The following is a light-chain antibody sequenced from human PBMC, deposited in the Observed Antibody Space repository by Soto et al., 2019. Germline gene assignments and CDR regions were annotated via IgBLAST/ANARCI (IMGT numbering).Light chain of an antibody. CDR3: QQYNNWPLT. Sequence: IRMTQSPSSLSASTGDRVTITCRASQTISSWLAWYQQKPGKAPKLLIYKASTLKSGVPSRFSGSGSGTEFTLTISSLQSEDFALYYCQQYNNWPLTFGGGSKADI. V-gene: IGKV1-5*03. J-gene: IGKJ4*01. CDR1: QTISSW. CDR2: KAS.